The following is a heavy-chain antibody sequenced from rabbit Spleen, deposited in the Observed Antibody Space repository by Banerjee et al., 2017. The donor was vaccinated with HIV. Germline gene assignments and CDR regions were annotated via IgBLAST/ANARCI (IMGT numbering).Heavy chain of an antibody. V-gene: IGHV1S45*01. CDR1: EFDFSGNYY. J-gene: IGHJ4*01. CDR3: ARSYVGSARWTFGW. Sequence: QEQLVESRGGLVQPEGSLTLTCTASEFDFSGNYYICWFRQAPGKGPEWIACIFAGSSGATYFASWAKGRFTISKTSSTTVTLQMPSLTAADTAAYFCARSYVGSARWTFGWWGQGTLVTVS. CDR2: IFAGSSGAT. D-gene: IGHD4-2*01.